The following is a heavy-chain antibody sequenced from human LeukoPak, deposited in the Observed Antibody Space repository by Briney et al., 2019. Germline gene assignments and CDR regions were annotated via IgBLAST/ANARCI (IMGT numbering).Heavy chain of an antibody. D-gene: IGHD6-13*01. CDR3: ARSRRIKAAVSSFDP. Sequence: NPSETLSLTCTVSGGSISNGDYYWSWIRQPPGKGLEWIGYIYYSGSTNYNPSLKSRVTISVDTSKNQFSLKLSSVTAADTAAYYCARSRRIKAAVSSFDPWGQGTLVTVSS. CDR2: IYYSGST. CDR1: GGSISNGDYY. V-gene: IGHV4-61*08. J-gene: IGHJ5*02.